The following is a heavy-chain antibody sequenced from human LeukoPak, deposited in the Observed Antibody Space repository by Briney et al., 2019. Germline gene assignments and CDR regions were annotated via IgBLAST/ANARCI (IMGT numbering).Heavy chain of an antibody. D-gene: IGHD4-17*01. CDR2: IKTKTDGGTT. CDR1: GFTFSNAY. Sequence: GSLRLSCAASGFTFSNAYMSWVRQAPGKGLEWVGRIKTKTDGGTTDYAAPVKGRFTISRDDSKNTLYLQMNSLKTEDTAVYYCTTLFHDFGDYAFDYWGQGTLVTVSS. CDR3: TTLFHDFGDYAFDY. J-gene: IGHJ4*02. V-gene: IGHV3-15*01.